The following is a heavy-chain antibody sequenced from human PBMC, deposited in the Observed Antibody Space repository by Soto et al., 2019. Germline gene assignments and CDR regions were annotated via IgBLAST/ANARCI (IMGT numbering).Heavy chain of an antibody. CDR3: ARVGDYYGSGSYYTYYYYYGMDV. CDR2: INPSGGST. D-gene: IGHD3-10*01. Sequence: ASVKVSCKASGYTFTSYYMHWVRQAPGQGLEWMGIINPSGGSTSYAQKFQGRVTMTRDTSTSTVYMELSSLRSEDTAVYYCARVGDYYGSGSYYTYYYYYGMDVWGQGTTVTVSS. V-gene: IGHV1-46*01. CDR1: GYTFTSYY. J-gene: IGHJ6*02.